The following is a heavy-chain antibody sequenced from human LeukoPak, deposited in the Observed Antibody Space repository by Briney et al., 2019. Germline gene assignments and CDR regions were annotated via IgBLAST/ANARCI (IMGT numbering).Heavy chain of an antibody. CDR1: GFTFSSYS. CDR3: ARALYDFWSGPFDY. Sequence: GGSLRLSCAASGFTFSSYSMNWVRQAPGKGLEWVSSISSSSSYIYYADSVKGRFTISRDNAKNSLYLQMNSLRAEDTAVYYCARALYDFWSGPFDYWGQGTLVTVSS. J-gene: IGHJ4*02. CDR2: ISSSSSYI. D-gene: IGHD3-3*01. V-gene: IGHV3-21*01.